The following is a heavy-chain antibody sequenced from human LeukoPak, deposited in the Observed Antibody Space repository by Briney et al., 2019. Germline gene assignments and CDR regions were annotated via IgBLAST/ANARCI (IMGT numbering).Heavy chain of an antibody. Sequence: GSLRLSCAASGFTVSSNYMSWIRQPPGKGLEWIGEINHRESTNYNPSLKSRVTISVDTSKNQFSLKVRSMTAADTAVYYCARRLGYCTSTSCSYFDYWGQGTLVTVSS. V-gene: IGHV4-34*01. CDR2: INHREST. J-gene: IGHJ4*02. CDR3: ARRLGYCTSTSCSYFDY. CDR1: GFTVSSNY. D-gene: IGHD2-2*01.